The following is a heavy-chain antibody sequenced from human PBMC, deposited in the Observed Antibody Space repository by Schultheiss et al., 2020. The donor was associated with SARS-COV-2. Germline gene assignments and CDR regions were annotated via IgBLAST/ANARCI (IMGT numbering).Heavy chain of an antibody. CDR2: MSYDGSNE. D-gene: IGHD6-13*01. CDR3: ARVAAALDY. V-gene: IGHV3-30*03. CDR1: GFTFSNAW. J-gene: IGHJ4*02. Sequence: GGSLRLSCAASGFTFSNAWMSWVRQAPGKGLDWVALMSYDGSNEYYADSVKGRFTISRDNAKNSLYLQMNSLRAEDTAVYYCARVAAALDYWGQGTLVTVSS.